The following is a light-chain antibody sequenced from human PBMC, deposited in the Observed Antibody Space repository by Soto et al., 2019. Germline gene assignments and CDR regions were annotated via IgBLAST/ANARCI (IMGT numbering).Light chain of an antibody. CDR2: GAS. CDR1: QSVIINY. CDR3: QQYGSSPLT. Sequence: EIVLTQSPGTLSLSPGERATLSCRASQSVIINYLAWYQQKPGQAPRLLIFGASNRATGIPDRFSGSGFGTDFTLPISRLEPEDFAVYYCQQYGSSPLTFGQGTKLEIK. V-gene: IGKV3-20*01. J-gene: IGKJ2*01.